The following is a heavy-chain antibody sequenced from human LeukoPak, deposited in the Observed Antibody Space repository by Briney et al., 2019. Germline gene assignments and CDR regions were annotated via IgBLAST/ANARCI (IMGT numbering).Heavy chain of an antibody. Sequence: GGSLRLSCAASGFTLNDYGMSWVRQAPGKGLEWVSGINWNGDTTSYADSVKGRFTISRDNARNFLYLQMNRLRAEDTALYYCARDFVAVSGTGNYWGQGTLVTVSS. J-gene: IGHJ4*02. CDR2: INWNGDTT. D-gene: IGHD6-19*01. V-gene: IGHV3-20*04. CDR1: GFTLNDYG. CDR3: ARDFVAVSGTGNY.